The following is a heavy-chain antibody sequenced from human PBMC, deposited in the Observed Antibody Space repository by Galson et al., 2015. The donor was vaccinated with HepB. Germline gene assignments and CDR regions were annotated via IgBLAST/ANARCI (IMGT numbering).Heavy chain of an antibody. CDR1: GGSISSYY. CDR3: ARVRDGYNLGDVYFDY. D-gene: IGHD5-24*01. V-gene: IGHV4-59*01. CDR2: IYYSGST. Sequence: ETLSLTCTVSGGSISSYYWSWLRQPPGKGLEWIGYIYYSGSTNYNPSLKSRVTISVDTSKNQFSLKLSSVTAADTAVYYCARVRDGYNLGDVYFDYWGQGTLVTVSS. J-gene: IGHJ4*02.